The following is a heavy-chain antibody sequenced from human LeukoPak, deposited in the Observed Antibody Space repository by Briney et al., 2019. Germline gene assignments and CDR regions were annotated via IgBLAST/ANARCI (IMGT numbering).Heavy chain of an antibody. CDR2: IRYDGSDK. CDR1: GFTFSSYG. V-gene: IGHV3-30*02. D-gene: IGHD3-10*01. J-gene: IGHJ4*02. CDR3: AKTRISMVRGATIDFDY. Sequence: GGSLRLSCAASGFTFSSYGMHWVRQAPGKGLEWVAFIRYDGSDKYHADSVKGRFTISRDNSKNTLYLQMNSLRAEDTAVYYCAKTRISMVRGATIDFDYWGQGTLVTVSP.